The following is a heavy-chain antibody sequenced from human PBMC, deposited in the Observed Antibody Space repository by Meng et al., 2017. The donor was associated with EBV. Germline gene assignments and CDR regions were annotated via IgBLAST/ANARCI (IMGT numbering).Heavy chain of an antibody. CDR1: EFTFTSAW. CDR2: IRSQVDGRTA. J-gene: IGHJ4*02. D-gene: IGHD1-26*01. V-gene: IGHV3-15*01. Sequence: VLLVESGGGLVKPGESLNLSCAASEFTFTSAWMNWVRQAPGKGLEWVGRIRSQVDGRTADYSAPVKGRFTISRDDSKHTLYLQMNSLKIEDSAVYYCTTDEGGSRFWGQGTLVTVSS. CDR3: TTDEGGSRF.